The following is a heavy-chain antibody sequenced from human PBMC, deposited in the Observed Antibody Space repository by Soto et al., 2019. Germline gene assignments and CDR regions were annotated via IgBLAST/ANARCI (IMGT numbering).Heavy chain of an antibody. CDR2: IKSKAGGETT. D-gene: IGHD3-22*01. CDR3: NHQGDSYARLDS. J-gene: IGHJ4*02. V-gene: IGHV3-15*07. Sequence: GVPMRVSGAASGLTLTYGWMTGVSQYRGKELEWVGRIKSKAGGETTDYAAPVNGRFTISRDDSKNTLYMEMNSLKTEDTDVYYCNHQGDSYARLDSWGQGTLVPVSS. CDR1: GLTLTYGW.